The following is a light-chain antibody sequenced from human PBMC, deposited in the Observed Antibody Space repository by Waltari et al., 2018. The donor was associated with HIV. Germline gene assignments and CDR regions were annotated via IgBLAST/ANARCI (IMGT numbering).Light chain of an antibody. CDR2: NAS. CDR1: QSISSW. V-gene: IGKV1-5*03. CDR3: QQYNSYSVT. Sequence: DIQMTQSPSTLSASVGDRVTITCLASQSISSWLAWYQQKPGKAPKLLIYNASSLKSGVPARFSGSGSGTEFTLTISSLQPDDFATYYCQQYNSYSVTFGQGTKVEIK. J-gene: IGKJ1*01.